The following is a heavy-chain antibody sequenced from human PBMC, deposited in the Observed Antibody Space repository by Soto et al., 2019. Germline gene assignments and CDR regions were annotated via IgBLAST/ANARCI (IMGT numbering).Heavy chain of an antibody. CDR1: GFTFSSYG. CDR2: ISYDGSNK. D-gene: IGHD1-26*01. CDR3: AKDFPSGSYHYFGY. Sequence: GGSLRLSCAASGFTFSSYGMHWVRQAPGKGLEWVAVISYDGSNKYYADSVKGRFTISRDNSKNTLYLQMNSLRAEDTAVYYCAKDFPSGSYHYFGYWGQGTLVTVSS. V-gene: IGHV3-30*18. J-gene: IGHJ4*02.